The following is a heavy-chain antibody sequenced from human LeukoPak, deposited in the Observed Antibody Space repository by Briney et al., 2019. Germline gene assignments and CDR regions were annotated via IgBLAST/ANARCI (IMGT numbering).Heavy chain of an antibody. CDR3: ARDAGHQLSRRNYYAMDV. CDR2: IYYGGST. CDR1: GGSISSYY. J-gene: IGHJ6*02. Sequence: SETLSLTCTVSGGSISSYYWGWIRQPPGKGLEWIGSIYYGGSTYYNSSLKSRVTISVDISKNQFSLKVSSVTAADTAVYYCARDAGHQLSRRNYYAMDVWGQGTTVTVSS. D-gene: IGHD2-2*01. V-gene: IGHV4-39*07.